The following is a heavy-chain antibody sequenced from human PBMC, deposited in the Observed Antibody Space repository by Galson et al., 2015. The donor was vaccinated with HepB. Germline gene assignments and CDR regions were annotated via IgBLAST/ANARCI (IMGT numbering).Heavy chain of an antibody. CDR3: ARVPTVVTQVKSGHYYYGMDV. CDR2: IYYSGST. CDR1: GGSVSSGSYY. Sequence: LTCTVSGGSVSSGSYYWSWIRQPPGKGLEWIGYIYYSGSTNYNPSLKSRVTISVDTSRNQFSLKLSSVTAADTAVYYCARVPTVVTQVKSGHYYYGMDVWGQGTTVTVSS. J-gene: IGHJ6*02. D-gene: IGHD4-23*01. V-gene: IGHV4-61*01.